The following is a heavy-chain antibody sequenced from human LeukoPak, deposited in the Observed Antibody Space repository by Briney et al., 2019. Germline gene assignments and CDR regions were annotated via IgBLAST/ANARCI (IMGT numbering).Heavy chain of an antibody. CDR3: ARRTITTAAAGFDP. D-gene: IGHD6-13*01. CDR2: INPSGGST. J-gene: IGHJ5*02. CDR1: GYTFTSYG. V-gene: IGHV1-46*01. Sequence: ASVKVSCKASGYTFTSYGISWVRQAPGQGLEWMGIINPSGGSTSYAQKFQGRVTMTSDTSTSTFYMELSSLRSEDTAVYYCARRTITTAAAGFDPWGQGTLVTVSS.